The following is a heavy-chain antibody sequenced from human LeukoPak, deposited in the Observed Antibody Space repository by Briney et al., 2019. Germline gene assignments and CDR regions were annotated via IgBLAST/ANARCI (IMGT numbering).Heavy chain of an antibody. Sequence: QPGGSLRLSCAASGFTFSSYAMNWVRQAPGKGLEWVSSISGSGGNTFYADSVKGRFTISRDNSKNTLYLQMNSLRAEDTALYYCAKGSDNSYFEYWGQGTLVTVSS. V-gene: IGHV3-23*01. CDR2: ISGSGGNT. CDR1: GFTFSSYA. D-gene: IGHD1-1*01. J-gene: IGHJ4*02. CDR3: AKGSDNSYFEY.